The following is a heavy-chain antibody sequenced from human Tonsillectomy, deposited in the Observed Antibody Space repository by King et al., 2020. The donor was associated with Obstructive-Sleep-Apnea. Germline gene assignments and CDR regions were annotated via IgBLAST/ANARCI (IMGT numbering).Heavy chain of an antibody. CDR3: ARDRLGLPIDY. J-gene: IGHJ4*02. CDR2: IYYSGAT. CDR1: GGSISSYY. D-gene: IGHD3-22*01. Sequence: VQLQESGPGLVKPSETLSLTCTVSGGSISSYYWSWIRQPPGKGLEWIGYIYYSGATNYNPSLKSRGTISVDTSKNQFSLKLSSVTAADTAVYYCARDRLGLPIDYWGQGTLVTVSS. V-gene: IGHV4-59*01.